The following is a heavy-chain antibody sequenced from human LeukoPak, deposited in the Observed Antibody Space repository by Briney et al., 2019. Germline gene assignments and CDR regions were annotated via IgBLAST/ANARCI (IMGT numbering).Heavy chain of an antibody. D-gene: IGHD4-23*01. CDR1: GGSISSSSYR. CDR3: ARHRYFGGNFADS. CDR2: IYNSET. J-gene: IGHJ4*02. V-gene: IGHV4-39*01. Sequence: PSEPLSLTCTVSGGSISSSSYRWRWIRQPPGNGLEWFGSIYNSETSYNPSLKSRVTISVDTSKNQISLKLSSVTAADTAVYYCARHRYFGGNFADSWGQGILVTVSS.